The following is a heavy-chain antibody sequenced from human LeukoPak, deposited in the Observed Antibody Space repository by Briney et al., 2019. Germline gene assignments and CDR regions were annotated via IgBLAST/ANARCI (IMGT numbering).Heavy chain of an antibody. CDR2: IYYSGST. D-gene: IGHD2-2*01. V-gene: IGHV4-39*01. CDR1: GGSISSSSYY. J-gene: IGHJ5*02. CDR3: ARHGLRYCSSTSCYPLNWFDP. Sequence: SETLSLTCTVSGGSISSSSYYWGWIRQPPGKGLEWIGSIYYSGSTYYNPSLKSRVTISVDTSKNQFSLKLSSVTAADTAVYYCARHGLRYCSSTSCYPLNWFDPWGQGTLVTVFS.